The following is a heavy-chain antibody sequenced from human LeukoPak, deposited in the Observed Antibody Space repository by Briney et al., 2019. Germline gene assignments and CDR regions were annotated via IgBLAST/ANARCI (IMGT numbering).Heavy chain of an antibody. CDR2: VFPGDSDP. CDR3: VRHSSILLTGTFDN. Sequence: GESLKISCKGSGYNFPTSWIGWVRQMPGKGLEWMAFVFPGDSDPKYSPSFRGHVTISADKSISTAFLQWSSLKASDSAMYYCVRHSSILLTGTFDNWGHGTLVTVSS. J-gene: IGHJ4*01. V-gene: IGHV5-51*01. CDR1: GYNFPTSW. D-gene: IGHD3-9*01.